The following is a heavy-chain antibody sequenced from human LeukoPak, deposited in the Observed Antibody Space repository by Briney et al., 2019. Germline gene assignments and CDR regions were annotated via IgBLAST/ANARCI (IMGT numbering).Heavy chain of an antibody. V-gene: IGHV4-59*01. J-gene: IGHJ4*02. Sequence: SETLSLTCTVSGGXISTYYCSWIRQPPGKGLEWIGYIYYSGSTNYNPSLKSRVTISVDTSKNQFSLKLTSVTAADTAVYYYARVKAVRVRGIIMSNYFDYWGQGTLVTVSS. D-gene: IGHD3-10*01. CDR2: IYYSGST. CDR1: GGXISTYY. CDR3: ARVKAVRVRGIIMSNYFDY.